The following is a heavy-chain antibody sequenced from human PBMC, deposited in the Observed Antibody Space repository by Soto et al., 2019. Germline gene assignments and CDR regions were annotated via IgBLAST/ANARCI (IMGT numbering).Heavy chain of an antibody. V-gene: IGHV3-23*01. CDR1: GFTFGNYA. D-gene: IGHD3-16*01. CDR3: AKAYFVWSSEQPYYFDY. CDR2: IRGSGGRS. Sequence: EVQLLESGGGLVQPGGSLRLSCAASGFTFGNYAMTWVRQGPGKGLEWVAVIRGSGGRSYYADSVKGRFTISRDNSKSTLYLQMNSLRAEDTAVYYCAKAYFVWSSEQPYYFDYWGQGTLVTVSS. J-gene: IGHJ4*02.